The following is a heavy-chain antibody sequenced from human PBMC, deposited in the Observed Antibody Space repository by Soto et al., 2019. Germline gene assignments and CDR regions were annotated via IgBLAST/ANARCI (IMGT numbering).Heavy chain of an antibody. CDR3: ARLAGS. V-gene: IGHV4-30-4*01. CDR2: IYSSGNA. Sequence: PSETLSLTCTVSGYSMGNSFYYWSWVRQSPGKGLEWIGYIYSSGNAYFHPSLQSRASISIDTSKNQFFLNLTSVTAADTAVYYCARLAGSWGQGILVTVSS. CDR1: GYSMGNSFYY. J-gene: IGHJ5*02.